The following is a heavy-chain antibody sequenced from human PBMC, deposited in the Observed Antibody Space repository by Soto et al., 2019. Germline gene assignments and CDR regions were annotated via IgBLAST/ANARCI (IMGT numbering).Heavy chain of an antibody. V-gene: IGHV1-18*01. Sequence: RASVKVSCKASGYTFTSYGISWVRQAPGQGLEWMGWISAYNGNTNYAQKLQGRVTMTTDTSTSTAYMELRSLRSDDTAVYYCARDIHCSSTSCYTGFGYYYYGMDVWGQGTTVTVS. J-gene: IGHJ6*02. CDR2: ISAYNGNT. D-gene: IGHD2-2*02. CDR3: ARDIHCSSTSCYTGFGYYYYGMDV. CDR1: GYTFTSYG.